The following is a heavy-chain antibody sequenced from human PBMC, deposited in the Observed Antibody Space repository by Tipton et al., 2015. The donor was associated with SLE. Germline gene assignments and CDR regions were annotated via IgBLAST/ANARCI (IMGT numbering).Heavy chain of an antibody. V-gene: IGHV4-39*02. D-gene: IGHD2-21*02. CDR1: GVSISTSRYY. CDR2: LYAGGST. J-gene: IGHJ2*01. Sequence: TLSLTCSVSGVSISTSRYYWGWIRQSPGQGLEWVGSLYAGGSTYFHPSLKSRASISADASKNHFSLKLNSVTAADTAVYYCTRGDDLTGLGWYFDLWGRGSLVTVSS. CDR3: TRGDDLTGLGWYFDL.